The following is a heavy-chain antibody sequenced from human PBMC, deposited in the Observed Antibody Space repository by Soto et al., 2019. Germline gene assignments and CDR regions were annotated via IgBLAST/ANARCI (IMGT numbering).Heavy chain of an antibody. D-gene: IGHD1-1*01. CDR2: IFHSGDT. Sequence: ASEALSLTCKVSGGSIDTSDYYWSWIRQQPGKGLEWIGYIFHSGDTYYNPSLTSRLAFSVDTSKNQFSLRLTSVTVADTAMYFCASNQRRTRGWHFDLWGRGTLVPVS. CDR1: GGSIDTSDYY. J-gene: IGHJ2*01. CDR3: ASNQRRTRGWHFDL. V-gene: IGHV4-31*02.